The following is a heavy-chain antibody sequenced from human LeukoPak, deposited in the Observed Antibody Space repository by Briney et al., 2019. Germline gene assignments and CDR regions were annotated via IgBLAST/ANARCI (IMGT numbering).Heavy chain of an antibody. CDR3: AKVFPYYDSSGRYFDY. D-gene: IGHD3-22*01. J-gene: IGHJ4*02. Sequence: PGGSLRLSCAASGFTFSSYVMNWVRQAPGKGLEWVSTISGSGGSTYYADSVKGRFTISRDNSKNTLYLQMNSLRAEDTAVYYCAKVFPYYDSSGRYFDYWGQGTLVTVSS. V-gene: IGHV3-23*01. CDR2: ISGSGGST. CDR1: GFTFSSYV.